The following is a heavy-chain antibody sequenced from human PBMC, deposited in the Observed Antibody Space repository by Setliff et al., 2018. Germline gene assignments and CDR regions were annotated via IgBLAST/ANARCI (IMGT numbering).Heavy chain of an antibody. V-gene: IGHV1-69*06. D-gene: IGHD3-16*02. Sequence: SVKVSCKASGGFLNGYSVSWVRQAPGQGLEFLGRIILIFGTPNYAQKFQDRVTIGADKSTSTAYMEMSSLNFEDTAVYYCATETATFGGIIVRGYFDVWGQGTMVTVS. J-gene: IGHJ3*01. CDR2: IILIFGTP. CDR1: GGFLNGYS. CDR3: ATETATFGGIIVRGYFDV.